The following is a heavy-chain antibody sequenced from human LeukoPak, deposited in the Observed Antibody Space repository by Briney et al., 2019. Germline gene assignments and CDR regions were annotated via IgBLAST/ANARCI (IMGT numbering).Heavy chain of an antibody. CDR3: AKPLSGWYSFDY. Sequence: GGSLRLSCAASGFTFSSNAMSWVRQAPGKGLEWVSGISGSDDRTYYADSVKGRFTTSRDNSKNTLYLQMSSLRAEDTAVYYCAKPLSGWYSFDYWGQGTLVTVSS. D-gene: IGHD6-19*01. J-gene: IGHJ4*02. V-gene: IGHV3-23*01. CDR2: ISGSDDRT. CDR1: GFTFSSNA.